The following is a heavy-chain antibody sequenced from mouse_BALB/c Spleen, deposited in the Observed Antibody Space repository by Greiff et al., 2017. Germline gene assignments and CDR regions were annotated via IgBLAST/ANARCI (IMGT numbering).Heavy chain of an antibody. CDR3: ARYLYGYDGDWYFDV. Sequence: EVQRVESGPSLVKPSQTLSLTCSVTGDSITSGYWNWIRKFPGNKLEYMGYISYSGSTYYNPSLKSRISITRDTSKNQYYLQLNSVTTEDTATYYCARYLYGYDGDWYFDVWGAGTTVTVSS. D-gene: IGHD2-2*01. J-gene: IGHJ1*01. V-gene: IGHV3-8*02. CDR1: GDSITSGY. CDR2: ISYSGST.